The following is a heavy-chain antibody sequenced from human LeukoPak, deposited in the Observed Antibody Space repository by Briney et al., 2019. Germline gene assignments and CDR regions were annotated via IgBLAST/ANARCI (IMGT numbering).Heavy chain of an antibody. Sequence: QTGGSLRLSCAASGFTFSSYAMHWVRQAPGKGLEYVSAISSNGGSTYYANSVKGRFTISRDNSKNTLYLQMGSLRAEDMAVYYCARDGAGYSNYEEYYYYYMDVWGKGTTVTVSS. CDR3: ARDGAGYSNYEEYYYYYMDV. CDR2: ISSNGGST. D-gene: IGHD4-11*01. CDR1: GFTFSSYA. J-gene: IGHJ6*03. V-gene: IGHV3-64*01.